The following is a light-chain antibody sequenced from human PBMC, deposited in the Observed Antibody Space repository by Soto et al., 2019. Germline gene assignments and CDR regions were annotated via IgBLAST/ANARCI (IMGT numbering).Light chain of an antibody. CDR2: AAY. CDR1: QAISNS. CDR3: QTHNTARPT. J-gene: IGKJ5*01. V-gene: IGKV1-27*01. Sequence: DIQMTQSPSSLSASMGDRVAIFCRASQAISNSVAWYQQKPGKPPQLLIYAAYNLQSGVPSRFSGSGSGTDFTLTISSLQPEDVAIYYCQTHNTARPTFGQGTRLGIK.